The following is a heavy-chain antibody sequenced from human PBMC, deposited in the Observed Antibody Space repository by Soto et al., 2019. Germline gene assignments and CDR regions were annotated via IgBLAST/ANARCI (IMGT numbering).Heavy chain of an antibody. V-gene: IGHV4-34*01. Sequence: SETLSLTCAVYGGSFSGYYWTWIRQPPGKGLEWIGQINHSGSTNYNPSLRSRVTISVDTSKNQFSLKLSSVTAADAAVYYCARGISMLVVVQTDAPDKYYFDSWGLGTRVTVSS. CDR3: ARGISMLVVVQTDAPDKYYFDS. J-gene: IGHJ4*02. CDR2: INHSGST. CDR1: GGSFSGYY. D-gene: IGHD2-8*02.